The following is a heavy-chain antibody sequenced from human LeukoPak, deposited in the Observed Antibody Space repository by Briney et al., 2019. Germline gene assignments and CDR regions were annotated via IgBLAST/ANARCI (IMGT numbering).Heavy chain of an antibody. CDR1: GFTFSSYW. CDR2: INNDGSGT. Sequence: PGGSLRLSCAASGFTFSSYWMHWVRQAPGKGPVWVSRINNDGSGTTYADSVKGRFTISRDDAKNTLYLQMNSLRAEDTAVYYCAKDALISFRGAWSQSDCWGQGTLVTVSS. V-gene: IGHV3-74*01. D-gene: IGHD2-15*01. J-gene: IGHJ4*02. CDR3: AKDALISFRGAWSQSDC.